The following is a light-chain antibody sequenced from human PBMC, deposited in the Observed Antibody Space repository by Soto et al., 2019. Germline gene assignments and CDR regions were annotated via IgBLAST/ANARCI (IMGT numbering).Light chain of an antibody. J-gene: IGKJ1*01. V-gene: IGKV3-11*01. CDR3: QQYNNWPRT. CDR2: DVS. Sequence: EIVLTQSPATLSLSPGERVTLSCRASQSVSNSLAWYQQKPGQPPRLLIYDVSNRATGIPVRFSGSGSGTDFTLTITSLEPEDFAVYYCQQYNNWPRTFGQGPRWIS. CDR1: QSVSNS.